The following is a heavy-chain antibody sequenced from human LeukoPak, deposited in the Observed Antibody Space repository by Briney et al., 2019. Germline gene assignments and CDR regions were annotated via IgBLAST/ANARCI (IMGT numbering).Heavy chain of an antibody. V-gene: IGHV5-51*01. CDR1: GYSFTSYW. CDR2: IYPGDSDT. D-gene: IGHD1-26*01. J-gene: IGHJ4*02. Sequence: ESLKISCKGSGYSFTSYWIGWVRQMPGKGLEWMGIIYPGDSDTRYSPSFQGQVTISADKSISTAYLQWSSLEASATAMYYCARQGESVGATKGFDYWGQGTLVTVSS. CDR3: ARQGESVGATKGFDY.